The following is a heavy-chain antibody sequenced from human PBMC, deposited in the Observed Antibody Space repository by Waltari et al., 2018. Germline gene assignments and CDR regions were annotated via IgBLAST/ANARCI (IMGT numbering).Heavy chain of an antibody. V-gene: IGHV3-21*02. Sequence: EVQLVESGGGLVQPGGSLRLSCADSGFTFGHYGMHWVRQAPGKGLEWVSAISNTGKTKYYADSVRGRFTISRDNAKKSLSLQMSSLRVEDTAVYYCARDPDIAGTPPFDYWGRGVLVTVSS. CDR1: GFTFGHYG. D-gene: IGHD1-20*01. J-gene: IGHJ4*02. CDR3: ARDPDIAGTPPFDY. CDR2: ISNTGKTK.